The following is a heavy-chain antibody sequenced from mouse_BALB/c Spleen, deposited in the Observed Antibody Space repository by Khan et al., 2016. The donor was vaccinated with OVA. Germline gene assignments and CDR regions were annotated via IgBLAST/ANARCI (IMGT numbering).Heavy chain of an antibody. Sequence: QVQLQQSGTELVRPGVSVKISCKGSGYTFTDFAMHWVKQSHAKSLEWIGVISTYYGDVTYNQKFKGKVTMTVDKSASTAYMELARLTSEDSAIYYCARVSGKYRFAYWGQGPLVPVSA. CDR2: ISTYYGDV. J-gene: IGHJ3*01. D-gene: IGHD1-3*01. V-gene: IGHV1S137*01. CDR1: GYTFTDFA. CDR3: ARVSGKYRFAY.